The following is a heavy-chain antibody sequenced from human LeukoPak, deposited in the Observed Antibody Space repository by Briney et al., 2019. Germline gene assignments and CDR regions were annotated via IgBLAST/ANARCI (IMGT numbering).Heavy chain of an antibody. D-gene: IGHD4-17*01. CDR3: ANPPTVTKIRFDS. Sequence: ETLSLTCAVYGGSFSGYYWSWVRQAPGKGLEWVSDINGSGGSTYYADSVKGRFTISRDNLKNTLYLQMNSLRAEDTAVYYCANPPTVTKIRFDSWGQGTLVTVSS. V-gene: IGHV3-23*01. CDR2: INGSGGST. CDR1: GGSFSGYY. J-gene: IGHJ5*01.